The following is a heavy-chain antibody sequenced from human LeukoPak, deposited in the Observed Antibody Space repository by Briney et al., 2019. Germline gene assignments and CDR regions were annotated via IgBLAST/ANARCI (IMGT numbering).Heavy chain of an antibody. J-gene: IGHJ4*02. V-gene: IGHV4-59*01. CDR2: IYYSGST. CDR3: AKGDGGVTGFDY. D-gene: IGHD2-8*02. Sequence: SETLSLTCTVSGGSISSYYWSWIRQPPGKGLEWIGYIYYSGSTSYNPSHKSRVSISADTSKNQFSLRLLSVTAADTAVYYCAKGDGGVTGFDYWGQGTLVTVSS. CDR1: GGSISSYY.